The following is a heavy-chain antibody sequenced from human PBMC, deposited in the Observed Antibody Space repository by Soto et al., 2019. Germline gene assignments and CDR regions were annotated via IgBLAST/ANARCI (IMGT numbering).Heavy chain of an antibody. J-gene: IGHJ4*02. CDR1: GFTFSSYG. CDR2: ISYDGSNK. CDR3: AKVLSSVATITHFDY. Sequence: QVQLVESGGGVVQPGRSLRLSCAASGFTFSSYGMHWVRQAPGKGLEWVAVISYDGSNKYYADYVKGRFTISRDNSKNTLYLQMNSLRAEDTAVYYCAKVLSSVATITHFDYWGQGALVTVSS. D-gene: IGHD5-12*01. V-gene: IGHV3-30*18.